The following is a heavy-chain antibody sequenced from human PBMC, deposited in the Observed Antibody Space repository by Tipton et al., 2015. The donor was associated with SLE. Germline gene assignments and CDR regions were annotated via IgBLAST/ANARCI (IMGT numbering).Heavy chain of an antibody. CDR2: IRSKAYGGTT. CDR3: TRAPYDFWVYFDY. V-gene: IGHV3-49*03. CDR1: GFTFSSYA. Sequence: SLRLSCAASGFTFSSYAMSWFRQAPGKGLEWVGFIRSKAYGGTTEYAASVKGRFTISRDDSKSIAYLQMNSLKTEDTAVYYCTRAPYDFWVYFDYWGQGTLVTVSS. J-gene: IGHJ4*02. D-gene: IGHD3-3*01.